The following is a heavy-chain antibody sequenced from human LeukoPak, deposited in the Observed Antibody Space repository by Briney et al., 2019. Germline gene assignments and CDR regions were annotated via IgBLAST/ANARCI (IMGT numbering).Heavy chain of an antibody. V-gene: IGHV4-34*01. J-gene: IGHJ5*02. D-gene: IGHD3-10*01. CDR3: ARHPVHYGSGSYKGWFDP. CDR1: GGSFSGYY. CDR2: INHSGST. Sequence: PSETLSLTCAVYGGSFSGYYWSWIRQPPGKWLEWIGEINHSGSTNYNPSLKSRVTISVDTSKNQFSLKLSSVTAADTAVYYCARHPVHYGSGSYKGWFDPWGQGTLVTVSS.